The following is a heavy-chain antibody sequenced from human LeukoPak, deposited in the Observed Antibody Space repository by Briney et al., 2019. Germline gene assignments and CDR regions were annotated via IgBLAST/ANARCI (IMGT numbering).Heavy chain of an antibody. CDR3: ARELVDYYGSGSYYQYYFAY. J-gene: IGHJ4*02. CDR1: GGSISSYY. CDR2: IYTSGST. V-gene: IGHV4-4*07. Sequence: SETLSLTCTVSGGSISSYYWSWIRQPAGKGLEWIGRIYTSGSTNYNPSLKSRVTMSVDTSKNQFSLKLSSVTAADTAVYYCARELVDYYGSGSYYQYYFAYWGQGTLVTVSS. D-gene: IGHD3-10*01.